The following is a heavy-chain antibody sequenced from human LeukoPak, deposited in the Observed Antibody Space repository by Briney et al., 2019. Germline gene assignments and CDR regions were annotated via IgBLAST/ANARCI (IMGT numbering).Heavy chain of an antibody. CDR3: TTRDY. V-gene: IGHV3-15*01. CDR1: GFTSSNAW. CDR2: IKSKTDGGTT. Sequence: PGGSLRLSSAACGFTSSNAWMNLGRQAPGKGLEWVGRIKSKTDGGTTDFAAPVKGRFTISRDDSKNTRYLQVNSLKPAETAVYYCTTRDYWGQGTLVTVSS. J-gene: IGHJ4*02.